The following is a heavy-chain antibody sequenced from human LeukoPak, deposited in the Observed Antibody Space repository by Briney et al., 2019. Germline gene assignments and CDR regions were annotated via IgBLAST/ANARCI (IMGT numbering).Heavy chain of an antibody. CDR1: GFTFSSYG. V-gene: IGHV3-33*01. J-gene: IGHJ4*02. Sequence: GGSLRLSCAASGFTFSSYGMHWVGQAPGKGLEGGAVIWYDGSNKYYADSVKGRFTISRDNSKNTLYLQMNSLRAEDTAVYYCARGSGYYLVYFDYWGQGTLVTVSS. CDR3: ARGSGYYLVYFDY. CDR2: IWYDGSNK. D-gene: IGHD3-22*01.